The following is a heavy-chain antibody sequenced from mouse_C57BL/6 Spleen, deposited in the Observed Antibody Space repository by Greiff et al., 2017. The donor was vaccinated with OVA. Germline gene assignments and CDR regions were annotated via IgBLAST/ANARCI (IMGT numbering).Heavy chain of an antibody. J-gene: IGHJ2*01. Sequence: VQLQQSGAELVKPGASVKLSCKASGYTFTSYWMQWVKQRPGQGLEWIGEIDPSDSYTNYNQKFKGKATLTVDTSSSTAYMQLSSLTSEDSAVYYCARKETTGYFDYWGQGTTLTVSS. V-gene: IGHV1-50*01. D-gene: IGHD1-1*01. CDR3: ARKETTGYFDY. CDR2: IDPSDSYT. CDR1: GYTFTSYW.